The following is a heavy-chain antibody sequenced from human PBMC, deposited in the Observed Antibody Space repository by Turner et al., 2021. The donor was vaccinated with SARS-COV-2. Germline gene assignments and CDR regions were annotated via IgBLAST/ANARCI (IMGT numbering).Heavy chain of an antibody. CDR1: GFTFRNYW. CDR3: ARDGDGTVDLDY. CDR2: ITSDGTSS. Sequence: EVQLVESGGGLVQPGGSLRLSCAASGFTFRNYWMHWVRQAPGEGLVCFSHITSDGTSSSYADAVKGRFTISRDNAKNTLYLQMNSLGAEDTAVYYCARDGDGTVDLDYWGQGTLVTVSS. D-gene: IGHD1-7*01. V-gene: IGHV3-74*01. J-gene: IGHJ4*02.